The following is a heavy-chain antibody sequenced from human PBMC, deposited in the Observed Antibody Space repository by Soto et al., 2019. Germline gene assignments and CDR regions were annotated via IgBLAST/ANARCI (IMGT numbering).Heavy chain of an antibody. V-gene: IGHV1-69*13. J-gene: IGHJ4*02. CDR3: ARGRMSEYCISTSCYESSDY. D-gene: IGHD2-2*01. CDR1: GGTFSSYA. Sequence: SVRVSCKASGGTFSSYAISWVRQAPGQGLEWMGGIIPIFGTANYAQKFQGRVTITADESTSTAYMELSSLRSEDTAVYYCARGRMSEYCISTSCYESSDYWGQGTLVTVSS. CDR2: IIPIFGTA.